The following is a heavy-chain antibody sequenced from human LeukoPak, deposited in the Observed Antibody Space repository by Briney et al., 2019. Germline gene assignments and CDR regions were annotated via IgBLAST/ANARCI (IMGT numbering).Heavy chain of an antibody. Sequence: PGGSLRLSCAASGFTFSSYDMHWVRQVTGKGLEWVSAIGTAGDTYYPGSVKGRFTISRENAKNSLYLQMNSLRAGDTAVYYCARGTYYYDSSGPQNAFDIWGQGTMVTVSS. CDR3: ARGTYYYDSSGPQNAFDI. D-gene: IGHD3-22*01. J-gene: IGHJ3*02. CDR1: GFTFSSYD. V-gene: IGHV3-13*01. CDR2: IGTAGDT.